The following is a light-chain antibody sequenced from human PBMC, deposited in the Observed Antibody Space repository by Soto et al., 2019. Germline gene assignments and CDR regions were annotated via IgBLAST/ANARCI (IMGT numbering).Light chain of an antibody. CDR3: QQYNNWPQLT. V-gene: IGKV3-15*01. J-gene: IGKJ4*01. Sequence: ERIMTQSPATLSVSPGESATLSCRASQSVSSNLAWYQQKPGQAPRLLIYGVSTRATGIPARFSGSGSETKFTLTISSLQSEDFAVYYCQQYNNWPQLTFGGGTKVDIK. CDR1: QSVSSN. CDR2: GVS.